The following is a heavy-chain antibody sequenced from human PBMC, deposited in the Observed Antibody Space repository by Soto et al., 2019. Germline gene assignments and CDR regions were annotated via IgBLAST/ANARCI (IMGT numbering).Heavy chain of an antibody. Sequence: QLQLQESGPGLVKPSETLSLTCTVSGGSISSSSYYWGWIRQPPGKGLEWIGSIYYSGSTYYNPSLTSRVTISVDTSKNPFSLNLSSVTAADTAVYYCARHTPAISISDHWGQGTLVTVSS. V-gene: IGHV4-39*01. CDR1: GGSISSSSYY. D-gene: IGHD2-15*01. CDR3: ARHTPAISISDH. CDR2: IYYSGST. J-gene: IGHJ4*02.